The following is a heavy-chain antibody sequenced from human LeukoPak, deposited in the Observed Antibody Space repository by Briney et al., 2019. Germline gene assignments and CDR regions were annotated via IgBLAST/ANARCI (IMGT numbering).Heavy chain of an antibody. J-gene: IGHJ4*02. CDR1: GFTFSNAW. Sequence: GGSLRLSCAASGFTFSNAWMSWVRQAPGKGLEWVGRIKSKTDGGTTDYAAPVKGRFTISRDDSKNTLYLQMNSLKTEDTAVYYCTEGYCTNGVCSSLDYWGQGTLVTASS. V-gene: IGHV3-15*01. CDR3: TEGYCTNGVCSSLDY. D-gene: IGHD2-8*01. CDR2: IKSKTDGGTT.